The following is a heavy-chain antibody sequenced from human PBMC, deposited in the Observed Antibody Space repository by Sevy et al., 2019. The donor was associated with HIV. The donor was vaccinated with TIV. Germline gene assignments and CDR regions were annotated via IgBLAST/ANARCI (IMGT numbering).Heavy chain of an antibody. J-gene: IGHJ6*02. CDR2: INPISGGT. V-gene: IGHV1-2*06. CDR1: GYAFTGYY. Sequence: ASVKVSCKASGYAFTGYYIHWVRQAPGQGLEWMGRINPISGGTDDSQKFQGRVTMTRDTSISTAYMDVSRLTSDDTAVYYCARATTDFWTGGMAVWGQGPWSPSP. CDR3: ARATTDFWTGGMAV. D-gene: IGHD3-3*01.